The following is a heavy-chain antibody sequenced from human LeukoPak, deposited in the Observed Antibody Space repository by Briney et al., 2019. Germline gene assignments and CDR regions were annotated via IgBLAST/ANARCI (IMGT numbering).Heavy chain of an antibody. D-gene: IGHD3-9*01. CDR2: ISGSGGST. CDR3: AKGASWYDYDILTGYYSEEYGMDV. CDR1: GFTFSSYA. Sequence: GGSLRLSCAASGFTFSSYAMSWVRQAPGKGLEWVSAISGSGGSTYYADSVKGRFTISRDNSKNTLYLQMNSLRAEDTAVYYCAKGASWYDYDILTGYYSEEYGMDVWGQGTTVTVSS. J-gene: IGHJ6*02. V-gene: IGHV3-23*01.